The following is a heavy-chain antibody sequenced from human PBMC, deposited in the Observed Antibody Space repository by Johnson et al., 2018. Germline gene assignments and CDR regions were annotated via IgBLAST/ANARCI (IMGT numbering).Heavy chain of an antibody. Sequence: VQLVESGGGLAQPGGSLRLSCAASGFTFRRYAMSWVRQAPGTGLEWVSSISGSGGSTYYADSVKGRFTISRDNSKNTRYVQRNSLRAEDTAVYYCARSGGSTGYEAFDIWGQGTMVTVSS. CDR1: GFTFRRYA. D-gene: IGHD3-9*01. V-gene: IGHV3-23*04. J-gene: IGHJ3*02. CDR2: ISGSGGST. CDR3: ARSGGSTGYEAFDI.